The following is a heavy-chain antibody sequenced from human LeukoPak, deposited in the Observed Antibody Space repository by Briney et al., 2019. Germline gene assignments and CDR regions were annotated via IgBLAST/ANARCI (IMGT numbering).Heavy chain of an antibody. Sequence: GGSLRLSCAASGITLSTYAMSWVRQAPGMGLEWVSTIYSDGNTYYPDSVKGRFTISRDGSKNTLYLQLNSLRTEDTAIYYCVREREGSNSEHWGQGTLVTVSS. CDR2: IYSDGNT. D-gene: IGHD1-26*01. J-gene: IGHJ1*01. CDR1: GITLSTYA. CDR3: VREREGSNSEH. V-gene: IGHV3-53*01.